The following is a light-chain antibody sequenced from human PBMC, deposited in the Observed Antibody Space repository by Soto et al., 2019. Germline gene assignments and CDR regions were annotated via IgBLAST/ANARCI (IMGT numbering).Light chain of an antibody. J-gene: IGKJ1*01. CDR2: GTA. Sequence: ETVLTQSPGTLSLYPGERATLSCRASQSVNGNYLAWYQQKPGQAPRLLIYGTASRATGIPDRFSGSGSGTDFTLTISRLEPEDFAVYYCQQCGSLPGTFGQGTKVEIK. CDR3: QQCGSLPGT. CDR1: QSVNGNY. V-gene: IGKV3-20*01.